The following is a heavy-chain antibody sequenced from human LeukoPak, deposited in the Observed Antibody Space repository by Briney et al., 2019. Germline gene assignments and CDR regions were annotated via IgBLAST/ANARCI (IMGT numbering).Heavy chain of an antibody. Sequence: PGGSLRLSCAASGFTFSSYEMNWVRQAPGKGLEWVSYISSSGSTIYYADSVKGRFTISRDNAKNSLYLQMNSLRAEDTAVYYCARDNYYSVMDVWGQGTTVTVSS. J-gene: IGHJ6*02. CDR3: ARDNYYSVMDV. CDR2: ISSSGSTI. CDR1: GFTFSSYE. V-gene: IGHV3-48*03.